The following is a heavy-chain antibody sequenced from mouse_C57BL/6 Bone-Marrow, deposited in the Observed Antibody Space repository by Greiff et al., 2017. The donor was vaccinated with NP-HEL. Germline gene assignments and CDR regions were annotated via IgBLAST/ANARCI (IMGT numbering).Heavy chain of an antibody. D-gene: IGHD1-1*01. CDR3: AISITTVVDYAMDY. CDR1: GYTFTSYW. V-gene: IGHV1-74*01. J-gene: IGHJ4*01. Sequence: QVQLQQPGAELVKPGASVKVSCKASGYTFTSYWMHWVKQRPGQGLEWIGRIHPSDSDTNYNQKFKGKATLTVDKSSSTAYMQLSSLTSEDSAVYYCAISITTVVDYAMDYWGQGTSVTVSS. CDR2: IHPSDSDT.